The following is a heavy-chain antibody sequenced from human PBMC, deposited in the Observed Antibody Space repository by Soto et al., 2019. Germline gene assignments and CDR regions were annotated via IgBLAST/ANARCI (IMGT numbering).Heavy chain of an antibody. CDR3: ARDLSLELELLDY. Sequence: ASVKVSCKASGYTFTSYDINWVRQATGQGLEWMGWMNPNSGNTGYAQKFQGRVTMTRNTSISTAYMELSSLRSEDTAVYYCARDLSLELELLDYWGQGTLVTVSS. CDR1: GYTFTSYD. D-gene: IGHD1-7*01. CDR2: MNPNSGNT. V-gene: IGHV1-8*02. J-gene: IGHJ4*02.